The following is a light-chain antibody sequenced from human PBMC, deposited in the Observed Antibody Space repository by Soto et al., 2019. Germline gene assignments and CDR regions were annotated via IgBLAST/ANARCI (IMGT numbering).Light chain of an antibody. CDR2: TNN. V-gene: IGLV1-44*01. J-gene: IGLJ2*01. CDR1: SSNIGSHI. Sequence: QSVLTQPPSASGAPGQRVTISCSGSSSNIGSHIVNWYQQVPGTAPKLLIYTNNQRSSGVPDRFSGSKSGTSASLAISGLQSEDEADYYCAAWDDSAFGVVFGGGTKVTVL. CDR3: AAWDDSAFGVV.